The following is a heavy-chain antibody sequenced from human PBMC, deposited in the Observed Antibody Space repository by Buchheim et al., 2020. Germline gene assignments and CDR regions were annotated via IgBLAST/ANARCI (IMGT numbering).Heavy chain of an antibody. Sequence: QLQLQESGPGLVKPSETLSLTCTVSGGSISSSSYYWGWIRQPPGKGLEWIGSIYYSGSTYYNPSLKSRVTIPVDTSKHQFALKLSSVTAADTAVYYCARDLAYCGGDCYSGNWFDPWGQGTL. CDR2: IYYSGST. D-gene: IGHD2-21*02. V-gene: IGHV4-39*01. J-gene: IGHJ5*02. CDR3: ARDLAYCGGDCYSGNWFDP. CDR1: GGSISSSSYY.